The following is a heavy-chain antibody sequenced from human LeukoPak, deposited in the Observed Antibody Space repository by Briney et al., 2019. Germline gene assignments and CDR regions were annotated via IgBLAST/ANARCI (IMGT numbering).Heavy chain of an antibody. J-gene: IGHJ4*02. CDR2: IYYSGST. D-gene: IGHD3-9*01. V-gene: IGHV4-39*01. Sequence: SETLSLTCTVSGGSVSSSIYYWGWIRQPPGKGLEWIGSIYYSGSTSYNPSLKSRVTISVDTSKNRFSLKLTSVTAADTAVYYCASRNDILTGYVFDFWGQGTLVTVSS. CDR1: GGSVSSSIYY. CDR3: ASRNDILTGYVFDF.